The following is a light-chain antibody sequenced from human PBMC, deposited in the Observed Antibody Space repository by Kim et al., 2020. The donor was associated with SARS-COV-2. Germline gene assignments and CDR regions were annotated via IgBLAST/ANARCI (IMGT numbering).Light chain of an antibody. CDR2: QDC. Sequence: PGQPSRNTCSGFAWQKQYAYWYRQMPGQAPVLVIYQDCWRPSGIPERFSGSSSGTTVTLTISGVQAEDEADYYCQSADSSGTYQVFGGGTQLTVL. CDR3: QSADSSGTYQV. CDR1: AWQKQY. J-gene: IGLJ3*02. V-gene: IGLV3-25*03.